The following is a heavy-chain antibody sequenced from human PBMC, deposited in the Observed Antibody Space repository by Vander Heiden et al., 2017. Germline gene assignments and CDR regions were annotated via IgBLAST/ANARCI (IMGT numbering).Heavy chain of an antibody. D-gene: IGHD7-27*01. CDR2: MNPSGGSA. J-gene: IGHJ4*02. V-gene: IGHV1-46*01. Sequence: QVQLVQSGAEVKKPGPSVTVSCTASGYSSSNYYIHWERQAPGQGLEWMGIMNPSGGSASYAQKFQGRVSMTRDTSTNTVYMEVSNLRSEDTAVYYCARARTGDFDYWGQGTLVTVSS. CDR3: ARARTGDFDY. CDR1: GYSSSNYY.